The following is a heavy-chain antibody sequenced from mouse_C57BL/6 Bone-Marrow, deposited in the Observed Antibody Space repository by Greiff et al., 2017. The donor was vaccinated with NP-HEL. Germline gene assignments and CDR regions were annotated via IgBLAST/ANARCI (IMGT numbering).Heavy chain of an antibody. Sequence: QVHVKQPGAELVKPGASVKLSCKASGYTFTSYWMHWVKQRPGQGLEWIGMIHPNSGSTNYNEKFKSKATLTVDKSSSTAYMQLSSLTSEDSAVYYCARGDGAYYYAMDYWGQGTSVTVSS. V-gene: IGHV1-64*01. D-gene: IGHD2-3*01. CDR3: ARGDGAYYYAMDY. CDR1: GYTFTSYW. CDR2: IHPNSGST. J-gene: IGHJ4*01.